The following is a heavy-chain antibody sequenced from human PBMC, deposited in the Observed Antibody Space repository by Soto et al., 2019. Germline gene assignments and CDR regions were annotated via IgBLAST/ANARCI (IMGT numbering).Heavy chain of an antibody. Sequence: SETLSLTCAVSGDSISSGNYCAWIRQPPGRGLAWIGSLYHIGSTHYNTSLKSRVTISVDTSKNHFSLELSSVTAADTAIYYCRSSTSCYDESCVDVWGQGTMVTVSS. D-gene: IGHD2-2*01. CDR1: GDSISSGNY. V-gene: IGHV4-38-2*01. CDR3: RSSTSCYDESCVDV. CDR2: LYHIGST. J-gene: IGHJ6*02.